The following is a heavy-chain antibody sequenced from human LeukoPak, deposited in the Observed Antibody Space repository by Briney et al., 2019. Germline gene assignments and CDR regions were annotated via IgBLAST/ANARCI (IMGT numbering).Heavy chain of an antibody. CDR1: GYSISSGYF. CDR3: AKSNGYGLIDI. J-gene: IGHJ3*02. V-gene: IGHV4-38-2*02. Sequence: PSETLSLTCTVSGYSISSGYFWGWIRQPPGKGLEWIGSIYHSGTTYYNPSLKSRVTISLDTSRNQFSLKLNSVTAADTAVYYCAKSNGYGLIDIWGQGTMVTVSS. CDR2: IYHSGTT. D-gene: IGHD3-22*01.